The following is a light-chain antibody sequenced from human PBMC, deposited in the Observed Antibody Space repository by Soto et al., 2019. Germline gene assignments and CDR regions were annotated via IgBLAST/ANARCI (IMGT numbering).Light chain of an antibody. CDR3: QQRSKWIT. J-gene: IGKJ5*01. Sequence: EIVLTQSPDTLSLSPGERATLSCRASQSVDTFLAWYQQKPGQAPRRLIYDASNRATGIPARFSASGSGTDFTLTISSLEPEDFAVYYCQQRSKWITFGQGTRLEIK. V-gene: IGKV3-11*01. CDR2: DAS. CDR1: QSVDTF.